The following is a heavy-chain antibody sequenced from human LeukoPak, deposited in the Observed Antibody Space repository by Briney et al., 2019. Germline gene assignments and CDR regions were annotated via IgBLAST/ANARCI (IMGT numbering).Heavy chain of an antibody. J-gene: IGHJ6*02. V-gene: IGHV4-59*12. CDR1: GGSMGTSY. CDR3: ARGARDIVVVPAATQYYYGMDV. D-gene: IGHD2-2*01. CDR2: IFHTGIT. Sequence: SETLSLTCTVSGGSMGTSYWSWIRQPPGEGLEWIGYIFHTGITAYNPSLRSRVIISVDTSKKQLSLKLSSVTAADTAVYYCARGARDIVVVPAATQYYYGMDVWGQGTTVTVSS.